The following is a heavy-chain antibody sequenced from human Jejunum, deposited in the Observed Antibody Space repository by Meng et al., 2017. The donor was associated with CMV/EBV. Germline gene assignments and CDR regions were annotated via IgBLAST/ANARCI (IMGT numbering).Heavy chain of an antibody. D-gene: IGHD2-21*01. CDR2: IIPFLGIT. CDR1: GYDFIDYG. CDR3: ASGGDCYGY. Sequence: QVQLVQSGAEVKKPGASVKVSCKASGYDFIDYGITWVRQAPGQGLEWMGGIIPFLGITIYAQKYQGRVTITADKSTSTAYMELNSLRSEDTAVYYCASGGDCYGYWGQGTLVTVSS. V-gene: IGHV1-69*10. J-gene: IGHJ4*02.